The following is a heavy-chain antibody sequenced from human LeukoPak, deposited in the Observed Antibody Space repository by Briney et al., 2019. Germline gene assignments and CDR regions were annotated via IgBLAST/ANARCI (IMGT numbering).Heavy chain of an antibody. CDR2: ISGSSGII. V-gene: IGHV3-48*02. D-gene: IGHD6-19*01. CDR3: ARTGDSSGYYVWFDP. CDR1: GFTFNTYT. Sequence: PGGSLRLSCAASGFTFNTYTMNWVRQAPGKGLEWVSYISGSSGIIDYADSVRGRFTISRDNGKNSLHLQMNSLRDEDTAVYYCARTGDSSGYYVWFDPWGQGTLVTVSS. J-gene: IGHJ5*02.